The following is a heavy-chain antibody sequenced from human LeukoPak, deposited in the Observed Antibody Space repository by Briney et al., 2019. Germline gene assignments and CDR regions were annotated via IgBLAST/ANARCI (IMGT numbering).Heavy chain of an antibody. J-gene: IGHJ6*02. CDR1: GGTFSSYT. Sequence: GASVKVSCTASGGTFSSYTISWVRQAPGQGLEWMGRIIPILGIANYAQKFQGRDTITADKSTSTAYMELSSLRSEDTAVYYCARDPPAVVTPNYYYGMDVWGQGTTVTVSS. D-gene: IGHD4-23*01. CDR3: ARDPPAVVTPNYYYGMDV. CDR2: IIPILGIA. V-gene: IGHV1-69*04.